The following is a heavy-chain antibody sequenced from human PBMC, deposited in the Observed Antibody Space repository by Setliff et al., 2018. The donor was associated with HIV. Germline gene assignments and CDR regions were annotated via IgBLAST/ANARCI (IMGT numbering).Heavy chain of an antibody. V-gene: IGHV4-39*01. CDR3: ARFVLAWFDFSTGAVEVTDPYAFDF. D-gene: IGHD2-21*02. J-gene: IGHJ4*02. CDR1: GGSISTSRYY. CDR2: INYRGNT. Sequence: SETLSLTCTVSGGSISTSRYYWGWIRQPPGKGLEWIGSINYRGNTYYNPSLKSRATISVDTSQNQFSLRLSSVTAADTAVYHCARFVLAWFDFSTGAVEVTDPYAFDFWGQGILVTVSS.